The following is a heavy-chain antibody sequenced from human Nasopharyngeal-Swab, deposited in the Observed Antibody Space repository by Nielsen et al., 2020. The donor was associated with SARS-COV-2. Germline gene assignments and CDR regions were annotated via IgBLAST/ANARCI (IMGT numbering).Heavy chain of an antibody. V-gene: IGHV4-34*01. Sequence: ETLSLTCAVYGGSFSGYYWSWIRQPPGKGLEWIGEINHSGSTNYNPSLKSRVTISVDTSKNQFSLKLSSVTAADTAVYYCARASKYCSGGSCYSHYYYYYMEVWGKGTTVTVSS. D-gene: IGHD2-15*01. CDR1: GGSFSGYY. CDR3: ARASKYCSGGSCYSHYYYYYMEV. J-gene: IGHJ6*03. CDR2: INHSGST.